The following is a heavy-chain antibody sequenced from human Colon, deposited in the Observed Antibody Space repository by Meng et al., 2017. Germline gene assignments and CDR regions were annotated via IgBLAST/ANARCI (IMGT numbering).Heavy chain of an antibody. CDR1: GFTFGEYA. Sequence: GESLKISCTASGFTFGEYAMSWFRQAPGKGLEWVGFIRSKGYGGTAEYAASVKGRFTISRDDSKSIDYLQMNSLKAEDTALYYCNRVKDYHDTNVYYFPFDYWGQGTLVTVSS. CDR3: NRVKDYHDTNVYYFPFDY. D-gene: IGHD3-22*01. J-gene: IGHJ4*02. V-gene: IGHV3-49*03. CDR2: IRSKGYGGTA.